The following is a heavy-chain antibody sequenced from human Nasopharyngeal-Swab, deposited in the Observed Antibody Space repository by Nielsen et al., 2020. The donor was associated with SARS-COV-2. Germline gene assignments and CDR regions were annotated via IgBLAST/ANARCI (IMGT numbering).Heavy chain of an antibody. V-gene: IGHV4-34*01. J-gene: IGHJ4*02. Sequence: SETLSLTCAVYGGSFSGYYWSWIRQPPGKGLEWIGEINHSGSTNYNPSLKSRVTISVDTSKNRFSLKLSSVTAADTAVYYCARGRRSSMVATRYFDYWGQGTLVTVSS. CDR3: ARGRRSSMVATRYFDY. CDR1: GGSFSGYY. D-gene: IGHD5-12*01. CDR2: INHSGST.